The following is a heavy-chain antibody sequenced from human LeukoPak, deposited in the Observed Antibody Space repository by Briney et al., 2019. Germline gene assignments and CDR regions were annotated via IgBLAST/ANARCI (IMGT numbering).Heavy chain of an antibody. J-gene: IGHJ4*02. Sequence: GESLKISCKHSEYSFPNYCIGWVRQMPGKGLEWMGIIYPDDSDTRYSPSFQGQVTISADKSISTAYLQWSSLKASDTAMYYCARHSSSGYSYWGQGTLVTVSS. V-gene: IGHV5-51*01. CDR1: EYSFPNYC. CDR2: IYPDDSDT. D-gene: IGHD3-22*01. CDR3: ARHSSSGYSY.